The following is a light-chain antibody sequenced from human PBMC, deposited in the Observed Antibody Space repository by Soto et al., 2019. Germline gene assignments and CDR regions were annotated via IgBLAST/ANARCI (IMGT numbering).Light chain of an antibody. CDR3: GTWDSSLSVGL. Sequence: QSVLTQPPSVSAAPGQKVTISCSGSSSNIGHNYVCWYQHLPGTAPKLLIFDNDKRPSGIPDRFSGSKSGTSATLGITGLQAGDEADYYCGTWDSSLSVGLFGGGTQLTV. CDR2: DND. J-gene: IGLJ2*01. V-gene: IGLV1-51*01. CDR1: SSNIGHNY.